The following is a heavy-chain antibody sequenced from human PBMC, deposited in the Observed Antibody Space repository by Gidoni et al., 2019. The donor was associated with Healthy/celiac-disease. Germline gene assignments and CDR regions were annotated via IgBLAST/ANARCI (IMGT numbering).Heavy chain of an antibody. CDR1: AFTFSSYG. V-gene: IGHV3-33*01. CDR3: ARGYWNYEYFDY. J-gene: IGHJ4*02. CDR2: IWYDGSNK. Sequence: QVQLVESGGGVVQPGRSLRLSCAASAFTFSSYGMHWVRQAPGKGLEWVAVIWYDGSNKYYADSVKGRFTISRDNSKNTLYLQMNSLRAEDTAVYYCARGYWNYEYFDYWGQGTLVTVSS. D-gene: IGHD1-7*01.